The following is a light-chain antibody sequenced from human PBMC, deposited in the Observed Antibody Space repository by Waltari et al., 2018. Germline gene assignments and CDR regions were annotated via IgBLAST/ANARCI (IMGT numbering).Light chain of an antibody. CDR2: TKD. V-gene: IGLV1-47*01. Sequence: QSVLTQPPSASGTPGQRVTISCSGSSSHIGPNYVYWYQHLPGTTPNLPISTKDQRPSGVPDRFSGSKSGTSASLDISGLRSEDEGDYYCAAWDGGVSGPHVFGTGTKVTVL. J-gene: IGLJ1*01. CDR3: AAWDGGVSGPHV. CDR1: SSHIGPNY.